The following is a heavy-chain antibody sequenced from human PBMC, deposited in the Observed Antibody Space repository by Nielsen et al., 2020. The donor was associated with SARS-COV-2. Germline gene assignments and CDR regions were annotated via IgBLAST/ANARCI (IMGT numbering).Heavy chain of an antibody. V-gene: IGHV3-7*01. CDR3: AREGKVYDSSGPGSY. CDR2: IKQDGSEK. J-gene: IGHJ4*02. Sequence: GESLKISCAASGFTFSSYSMSWVRQAPGKGLEWVANIKQDGSEKYYVDSVKGRFTISRDNAKNSLYLQMNSLRAEDTAVYYCAREGKVYDSSGPGSYWGQGTLVTVSS. D-gene: IGHD3-22*01. CDR1: GFTFSSYS.